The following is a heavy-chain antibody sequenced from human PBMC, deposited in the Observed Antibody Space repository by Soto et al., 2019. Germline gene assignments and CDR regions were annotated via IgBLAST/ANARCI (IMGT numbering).Heavy chain of an antibody. CDR2: IGGGT. V-gene: IGHV3-23*01. J-gene: IGHJ5*02. CDR3: AKNAGTS. D-gene: IGHD1-1*01. Sequence: GGSLRLSCSASGFAFSANDMTWVRQAPGRGLEWVSTIGGGTYYADSVKGRSTISRDNSKNSLYLQMNSLRAEDTAIYYCAKNAGTSWGQGTLVTVSS. CDR1: GFAFSAND.